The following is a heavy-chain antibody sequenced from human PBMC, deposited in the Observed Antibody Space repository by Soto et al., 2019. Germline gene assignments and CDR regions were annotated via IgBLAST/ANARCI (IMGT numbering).Heavy chain of an antibody. CDR3: ARAPSSNYYYGMDV. Sequence: GASVKVSCKASGGTFSSYAISWVRQAPGQGLEWMGGIIPIVGSTSYAQKFQGRVTMTTDTSTSTVYMELSSLRSEDTAVYYCARAPSSNYYYGMDVWGQGTTVTVSS. V-gene: IGHV1-69*10. J-gene: IGHJ6*02. CDR2: IIPIVGST. D-gene: IGHD6-6*01. CDR1: GGTFSSYA.